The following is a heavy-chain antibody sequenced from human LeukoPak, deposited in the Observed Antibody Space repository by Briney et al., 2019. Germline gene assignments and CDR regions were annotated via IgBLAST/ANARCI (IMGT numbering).Heavy chain of an antibody. D-gene: IGHD1-26*01. J-gene: IGHJ4*02. V-gene: IGHV4-59*08. CDR1: GGSISSYY. CDR3: AVGAAYFDY. Sequence: SETMSLTCTVSGGSISSYYWSWIRQPPGKGLEWIGYIYYSGSTNYNPSLKSRDTISVDTSKNQFSLKLSSVTAADTAVYYCAVGAAYFDYWGQGTLVTVSS. CDR2: IYYSGST.